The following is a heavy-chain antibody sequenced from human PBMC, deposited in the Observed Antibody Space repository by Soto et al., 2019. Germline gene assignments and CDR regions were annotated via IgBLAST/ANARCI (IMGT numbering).Heavy chain of an antibody. D-gene: IGHD6-25*01. J-gene: IGHJ4*02. Sequence: QGQLVQSGAEVKKPGASVKVSCKASGYTFATYDFAWVRQATGQGLEWMGWMNPNTGNTGYAQAFRGRVTMTRNTSITTAYMELSSLRSEDTAVYFCARRKERSGPYYLDYWGQGTLVTVSS. CDR3: ARRKERSGPYYLDY. CDR1: GYTFATYD. V-gene: IGHV1-8*01. CDR2: MNPNTGNT.